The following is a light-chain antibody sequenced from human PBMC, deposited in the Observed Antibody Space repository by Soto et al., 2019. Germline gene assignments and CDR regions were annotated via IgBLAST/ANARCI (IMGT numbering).Light chain of an antibody. J-gene: IGKJ4*01. CDR1: QGISSN. V-gene: IGKV1-9*01. Sequence: DIQLTQSPSFLSASVGDRVTITCRASQGISSNVAWYQQKPGKAPMLLIYAASTLQSGVPLRFSGSGSGTEFTLTISSLHPEDYATYYCQHLNSFPLTFGGGTTVEIK. CDR3: QHLNSFPLT. CDR2: AAS.